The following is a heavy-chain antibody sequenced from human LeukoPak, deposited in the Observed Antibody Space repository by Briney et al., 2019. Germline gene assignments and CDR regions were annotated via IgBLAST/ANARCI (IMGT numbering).Heavy chain of an antibody. CDR3: ARHSSRLRHFDS. J-gene: IGHJ4*02. CDR2: IHYTGNT. V-gene: IGHV4-39*01. D-gene: IGHD2-15*01. CDR1: GGSVGSSAFY. Sequence: SETLSLTCTVSGGSVGSSAFYRGWIRQPPGKGLEWIGSIHYTGNTYYNSSLRNRVTISVDSSRNQFSLRLTSVTVADTAVYYCARHSSRLRHFDSWGQGTLVTVSS.